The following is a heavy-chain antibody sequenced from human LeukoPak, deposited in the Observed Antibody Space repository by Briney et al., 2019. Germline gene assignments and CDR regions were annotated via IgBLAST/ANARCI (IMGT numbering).Heavy chain of an antibody. CDR1: GFTFSSYA. D-gene: IGHD1-26*01. CDR2: ISGSGGST. V-gene: IGHV3-23*01. Sequence: GGSLRLSCAASGFTFSSYAMSWVRQAPGKGLEWVSTISGSGGSTYYADSVKGRFTISRDSSKNTLFLHMNTLRAEDTAFYYCAKDRTVGASYWYFDLWGRGTLVTVSS. J-gene: IGHJ2*01. CDR3: AKDRTVGASYWYFDL.